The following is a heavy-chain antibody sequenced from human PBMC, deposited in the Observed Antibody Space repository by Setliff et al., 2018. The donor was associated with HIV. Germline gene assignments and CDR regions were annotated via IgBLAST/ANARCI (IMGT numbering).Heavy chain of an antibody. CDR1: GASVTSGSSF. CDR3: ARGHEWLRI. J-gene: IGHJ4*02. V-gene: IGHV4-61*02. D-gene: IGHD5-12*01. CDR2: IYSLTGST. Sequence: SETLSLTCNVSGASVTSGSSFWSWIRQPAGKGLEWIGRIYSLTGSTNYNPSLQSRLTISIDTSKNQFSLKLNSVTASDTAVYYCARGHEWLRIWGQGMLVTVSS.